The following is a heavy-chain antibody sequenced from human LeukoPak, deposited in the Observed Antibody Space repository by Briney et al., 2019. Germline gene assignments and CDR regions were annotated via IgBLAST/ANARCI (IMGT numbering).Heavy chain of an antibody. CDR2: ISGSGGST. D-gene: IGHD3-22*01. J-gene: IGHJ4*02. CDR1: GFTFSSYG. CDR3: TKRHDYYETSGYYPDFDF. V-gene: IGHV3-23*01. Sequence: GGTLRLSCAASGFTFSSYGMNWVRQAPGTGLEWFSGISGSGGSTYYADSVKGRFTISRDNSENTLYLQMNSLRAEDTALYYCTKRHDYYETSGYYPDFDFWGQGTLVSVSP.